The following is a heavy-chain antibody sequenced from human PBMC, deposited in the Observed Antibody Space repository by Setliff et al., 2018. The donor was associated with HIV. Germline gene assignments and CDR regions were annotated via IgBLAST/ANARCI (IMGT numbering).Heavy chain of an antibody. Sequence: SETLSLTCDVSGDSFTTTSPSWAWLRQPAGRGLEWFGHVYSRGNTDYNPSLASRVSILMSTSEIQFSLTLNSVTAADTAKYYCARGRLMGSSGLFFDFWGQGILVTVSS. J-gene: IGHJ4*02. D-gene: IGHD2-21*01. CDR1: GDSFTTTSPS. CDR2: VYSRGNT. CDR3: ARGRLMGSSGLFFDF. V-gene: IGHV4-61*09.